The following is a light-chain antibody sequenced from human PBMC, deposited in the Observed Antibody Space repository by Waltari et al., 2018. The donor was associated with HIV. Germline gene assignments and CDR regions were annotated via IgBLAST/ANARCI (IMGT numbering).Light chain of an antibody. V-gene: IGKV3-11*01. J-gene: IGKJ2*01. CDR2: DAS. Sequence: EIVLTQSPATLSLSPVERATLSCRASQSISSSLAWYQQKPGQAPRLLIYDASNRATGIPARFSGSGSGTDFTLTISSLEPDDFVVYYCLQRNSWPQTFGQGTKLEI. CDR1: QSISSS. CDR3: LQRNSWPQT.